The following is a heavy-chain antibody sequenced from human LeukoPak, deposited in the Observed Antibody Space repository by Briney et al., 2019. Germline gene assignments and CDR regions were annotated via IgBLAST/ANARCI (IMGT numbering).Heavy chain of an antibody. CDR1: GFTVSSNY. J-gene: IGHJ4*02. CDR2: IYSGGST. Sequence: PGGSLRLSCAASGFTVSSNYMSWVRQAPGKGLEWVSVIYSGGSTYYTDSVKGRFTISRDNSEYTLYLQMNSQRAGDTDVYYCARDPSYDSSGYYFDYWGQGTLVTVFS. V-gene: IGHV3-53*01. D-gene: IGHD3-22*01. CDR3: ARDPSYDSSGYYFDY.